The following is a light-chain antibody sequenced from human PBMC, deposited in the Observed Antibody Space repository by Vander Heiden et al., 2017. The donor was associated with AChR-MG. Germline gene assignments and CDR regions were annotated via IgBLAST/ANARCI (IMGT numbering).Light chain of an antibody. CDR3: QAWDSSTAVV. CDR1: RLGDNY. CDR2: QDS. V-gene: IGLV3-1*01. J-gene: IGLJ2*01. Sequence: SYQLTQPPSVSVSPAQAASIACSGDRLGDNYVCWYQQKPGQSPVLVIYQDSKRPSGIPERFSGSNSGNTATLTISGTQAMDEADYYCQAWDSSTAVVFGGGTKLTVL.